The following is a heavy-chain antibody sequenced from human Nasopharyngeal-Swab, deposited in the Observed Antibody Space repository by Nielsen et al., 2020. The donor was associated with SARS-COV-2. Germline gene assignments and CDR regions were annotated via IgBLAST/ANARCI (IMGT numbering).Heavy chain of an antibody. V-gene: IGHV3-23*01. D-gene: IGHD6-13*01. J-gene: IGHJ4*02. CDR1: GFTFSSYA. CDR2: ISGSGGST. CDR3: AKATSPIAAAGTSHFDY. Sequence: GESLKISCVASGFTFSSYAMSWVRQAPGKGLEWVSAISGSGGSTYYADSVKGRFTIYRDNSKNTLYLHMNSLRAEDTAVYYCAKATSPIAAAGTSHFDYWGQGTLVTVSS.